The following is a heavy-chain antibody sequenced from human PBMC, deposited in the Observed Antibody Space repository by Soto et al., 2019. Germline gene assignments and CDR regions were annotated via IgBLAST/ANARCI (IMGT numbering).Heavy chain of an antibody. D-gene: IGHD3-10*01. CDR1: GFTFSSYA. J-gene: IGHJ6*03. Sequence: GSLRLSCAASGFTFSSYAMSWVRQAPGKGLEWVSAISGSGGSTYYADSVKGRFTISRDNSKNTLYLQMNSLRAEDTAVYYCAKFGEGQLTYYYYYMDVWGKGTTVTVSS. CDR2: ISGSGGST. CDR3: AKFGEGQLTYYYYYMDV. V-gene: IGHV3-23*01.